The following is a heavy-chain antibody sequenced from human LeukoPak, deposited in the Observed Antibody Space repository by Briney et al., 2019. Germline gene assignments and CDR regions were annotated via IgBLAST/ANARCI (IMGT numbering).Heavy chain of an antibody. CDR3: ARGPSPSRGPFDY. Sequence: PSETLSLTCAVSGGSFSGYYWSWIRQPPGKGLEWIGEINHSGSTNYNPSLKSRVTISVDTSKNQFSLKLSSVTAADTAVYYCARGPSPSRGPFDYWGQGTLVTVST. D-gene: IGHD2-2*01. J-gene: IGHJ4*02. CDR2: INHSGST. V-gene: IGHV4-34*01. CDR1: GGSFSGYY.